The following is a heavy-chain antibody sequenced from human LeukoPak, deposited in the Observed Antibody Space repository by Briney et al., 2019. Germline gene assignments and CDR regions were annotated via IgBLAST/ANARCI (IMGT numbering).Heavy chain of an antibody. J-gene: IGHJ4*02. CDR2: ISGSGGST. CDR1: GFTFSSYA. Sequence: GGSLRLSCAASGFTFSSYAMNWVRQAPGKGLEWVSAISGSGGSTYYADSVKGRFTISRDNSKNTLYLQMNSPRAEDTAVYYCAEAAAGSSWGPFDYWGQGTLVTVSS. CDR3: AEAAAGSSWGPFDY. D-gene: IGHD6-13*01. V-gene: IGHV3-23*01.